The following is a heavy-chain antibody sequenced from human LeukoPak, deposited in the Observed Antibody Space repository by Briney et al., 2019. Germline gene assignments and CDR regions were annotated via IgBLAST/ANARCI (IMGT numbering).Heavy chain of an antibody. Sequence: KARGSLRLSCAASKFTFSSYSMTWVRQAPGKGLEWVAYINQDGTEKYYVDSVKGRFTISRDNAQNSLYLQMNSLRAEDTAVYYCARVEGSIFDYWGQGTLVTVSS. CDR3: ARVEGSIFDY. CDR2: INQDGTEK. CDR1: KFTFSSYS. J-gene: IGHJ4*02. V-gene: IGHV3-7*05.